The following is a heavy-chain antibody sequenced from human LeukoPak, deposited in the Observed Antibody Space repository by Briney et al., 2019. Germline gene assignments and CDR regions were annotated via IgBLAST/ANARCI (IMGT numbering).Heavy chain of an antibody. Sequence: SETLSLTCAVYGGSFSGHYWSWIRQPPGKGLEWIGEINHSGSTNYNPSLKSRVTISVDTSKNQFPLKLSSVTAADTAVYYCASPLRFLGYYMDVWGKGTTVTVSS. J-gene: IGHJ6*03. CDR1: GGSFSGHY. V-gene: IGHV4-34*01. D-gene: IGHD3-3*01. CDR2: INHSGST. CDR3: ASPLRFLGYYMDV.